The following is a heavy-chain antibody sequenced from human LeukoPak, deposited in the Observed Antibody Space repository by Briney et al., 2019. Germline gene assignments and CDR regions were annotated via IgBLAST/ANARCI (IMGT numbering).Heavy chain of an antibody. CDR3: ARRSSIVARRGPSPYYYMDV. CDR1: GGSFSGYY. Sequence: SETLSLTCAVYGGSFSGYYWSWIRQPPGKGLEWIGEINHSGSTNYNPSLKSRVTISVDTSKNQFSLKLSSVTAADTAVYYCARRSSIVARRGPSPYYYMDVWGKGTTVTVSS. J-gene: IGHJ6*03. V-gene: IGHV4-34*01. CDR2: INHSGST. D-gene: IGHD6-6*01.